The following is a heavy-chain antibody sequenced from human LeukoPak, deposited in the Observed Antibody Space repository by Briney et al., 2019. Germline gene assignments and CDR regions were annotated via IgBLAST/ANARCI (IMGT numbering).Heavy chain of an antibody. Sequence: GGSLRLSCAASGFTVSSNYMSWVRQAPGKGLEWVSVIYSGGSTYYADSVKGRFTISRDNSKNTLYLQMNSLRAEDTAVHYCARARRDGYFYDAFDIWGQGTMATVSS. D-gene: IGHD5-24*01. CDR2: IYSGGST. CDR1: GFTVSSNY. CDR3: ARARRDGYFYDAFDI. J-gene: IGHJ3*02. V-gene: IGHV3-66*01.